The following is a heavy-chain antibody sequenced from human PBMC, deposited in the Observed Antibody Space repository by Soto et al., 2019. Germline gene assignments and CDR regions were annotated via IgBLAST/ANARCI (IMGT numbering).Heavy chain of an antibody. Sequence: QVQLVQSGAEVKKPGSSVKVSCKASGGTFSSYAISWVRQAPGQGLEWMGGIIPIFGTANYAQKFQGRVTITADESTSTAYMELSSLRSEDTAVYYCAREGRVVVAATHWYCDLWGRGTLVSVSS. J-gene: IGHJ2*01. CDR2: IIPIFGTA. CDR1: GGTFSSYA. D-gene: IGHD2-15*01. CDR3: AREGRVVVAATHWYCDL. V-gene: IGHV1-69*01.